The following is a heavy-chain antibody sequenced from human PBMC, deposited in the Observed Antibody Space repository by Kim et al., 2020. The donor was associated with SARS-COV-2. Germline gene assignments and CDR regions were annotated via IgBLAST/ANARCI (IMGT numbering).Heavy chain of an antibody. J-gene: IGHJ4*02. Sequence: ASVKVSCKTSGHFFTRDSIHWVRQAPGQGLEWMGGIDCGNGNTIYSQKFQGRVTFTTDTSANTAYMELSFLRSEDSAVYYCLGGFYFDYCSRGTLVTVSS. CDR1: GHFFTRDS. CDR3: LGGFYFDY. V-gene: IGHV1-3*01. CDR2: IDCGNGNT. D-gene: IGHD3-16*01.